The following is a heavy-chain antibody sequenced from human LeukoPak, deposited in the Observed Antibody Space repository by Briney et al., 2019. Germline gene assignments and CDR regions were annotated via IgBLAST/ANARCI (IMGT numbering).Heavy chain of an antibody. J-gene: IGHJ4*02. Sequence: GGSLRLSCAASGFTFSSYSMNWVRQAPGKGLEWVSDISGSGGSTYYADSVKGRFTISRDNAKNSLYLQMNSLRAEDTAVYYCARGRWQGDYWGQGTLVTVSS. CDR2: ISGSGGST. V-gene: IGHV3-21*01. D-gene: IGHD5-24*01. CDR1: GFTFSSYS. CDR3: ARGRWQGDY.